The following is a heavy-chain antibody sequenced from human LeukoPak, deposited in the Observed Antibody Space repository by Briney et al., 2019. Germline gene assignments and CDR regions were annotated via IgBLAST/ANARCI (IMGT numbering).Heavy chain of an antibody. J-gene: IGHJ6*03. CDR1: GVSISSSNSY. CDR2: IYYSGNT. V-gene: IGHV4-39*01. Sequence: SSETLSLTCTVSGVSISSSNSYWGWIRQPPGKGLEWIGSIYYSGNTYYNASLKSQVSISIDTSKNQFSLRLTSVTAADTAVYYYARGSRYYLYYYYMDVWGKGTTVTVSS. CDR3: ARGSRYYLYYYYMDV. D-gene: IGHD2-15*01.